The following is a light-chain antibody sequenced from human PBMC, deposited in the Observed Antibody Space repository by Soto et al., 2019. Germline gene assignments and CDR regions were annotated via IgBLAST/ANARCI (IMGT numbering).Light chain of an antibody. Sequence: QSVLTQPPSVSGAPGQRVTISCTGSSSNIGAGYDVHWYQQLPGTAPKLLIYVNSNRPSGVPDRFSCSKSGTSASLAITGLQAEDEADSYCQSYDSSLSAGVFGGGTQLTVL. V-gene: IGLV1-40*01. J-gene: IGLJ2*01. CDR3: QSYDSSLSAGV. CDR1: SSNIGAGYD. CDR2: VNS.